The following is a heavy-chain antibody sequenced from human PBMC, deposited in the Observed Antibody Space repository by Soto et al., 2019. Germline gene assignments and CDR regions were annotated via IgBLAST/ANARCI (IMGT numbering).Heavy chain of an antibody. CDR2: ISGGGGST. CDR1: GFTFGNYG. D-gene: IGHD2-21*02. Sequence: EVQLLESGGGLVQPGGSLRLSCAASGFTFGNYGMNWVRQAPGKGLEWVSGISGGGGSTYYADSVKGRFTISRDPSKNTVFLEMHSLRAEDTAVYYCAKGFIVVVTVIRPDDSFDVWGQGTLVTVSS. J-gene: IGHJ3*01. V-gene: IGHV3-23*01. CDR3: AKGFIVVVTVIRPDDSFDV.